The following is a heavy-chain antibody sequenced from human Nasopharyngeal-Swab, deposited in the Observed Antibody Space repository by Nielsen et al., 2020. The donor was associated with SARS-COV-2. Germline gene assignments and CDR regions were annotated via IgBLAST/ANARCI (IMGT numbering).Heavy chain of an antibody. CDR3: AKRRSNDNYGMDV. CDR2: ISGCGDTT. J-gene: IGHJ6*02. V-gene: IGHV3-23*01. D-gene: IGHD2-8*01. CDR1: GFTFSSYA. Sequence: GGSLRLSCAASGFTFSSYAMRWVRQAPGKGLEWVSGISGCGDTTKYADSVKGRFTISRDNDKNTLYLQMNSLRAEDTAVYYCAKRRSNDNYGMDVWGQGTTVTVSS.